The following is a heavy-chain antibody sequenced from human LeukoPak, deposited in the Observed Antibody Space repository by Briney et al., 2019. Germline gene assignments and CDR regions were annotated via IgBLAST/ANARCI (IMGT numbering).Heavy chain of an antibody. D-gene: IGHD3-3*01. CDR1: GGTSSSYA. J-gene: IGHJ4*02. CDR2: IIPIFGTA. Sequence: GASVKVSCKASGGTSSSYAISWVRQAPGQGLEWMGGIIPIFGTANYAQKFQGRVTITADESTSTAYMELSSLRSEDTAVYYCATARGFWSGYYFDYWGQGTLVTVSS. V-gene: IGHV1-69*13. CDR3: ATARGFWSGYYFDY.